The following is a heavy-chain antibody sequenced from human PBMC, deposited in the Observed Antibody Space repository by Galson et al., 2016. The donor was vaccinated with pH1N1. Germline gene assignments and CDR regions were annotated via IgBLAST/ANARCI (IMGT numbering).Heavy chain of an antibody. V-gene: IGHV3-33*01. CDR1: GSSFSSSD. CDR3: ARDRGGLNSMDV. J-gene: IGHJ6*02. D-gene: IGHD1-26*01. Sequence: SLRLSCAASGSSFSSSDMYWVRQAPGKGLEWVAVIWSDARITNYGDSVMGRFTIPRDNSKKTLFLQMRSLRVEDTAVYYCARDRGGLNSMDVWGRGTTVTVSS. CDR2: IWSDARIT.